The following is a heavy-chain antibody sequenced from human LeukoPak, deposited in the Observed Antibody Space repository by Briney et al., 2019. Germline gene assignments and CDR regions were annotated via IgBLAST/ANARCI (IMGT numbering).Heavy chain of an antibody. CDR3: ARDRGSGYAPDSSAFDI. D-gene: IGHD5-12*01. J-gene: IGHJ3*02. Sequence: PGGSLRLSCAASGFTFSSYSMNWVRQAPGKGLEWVSSISSSSSYIYYADSVKGRFTISRDNAKNLLYMQLNSLRAEDTAVYYCARDRGSGYAPDSSAFDIWGQGTTVTVPS. CDR1: GFTFSSYS. V-gene: IGHV3-21*01. CDR2: ISSSSSYI.